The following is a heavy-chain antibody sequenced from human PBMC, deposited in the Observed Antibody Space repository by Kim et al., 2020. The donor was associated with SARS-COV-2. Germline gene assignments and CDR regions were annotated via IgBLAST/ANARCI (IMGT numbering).Heavy chain of an antibody. CDR3: AKEVRTTVVTKRTAPYNWFDP. Sequence: GGSLRLSCAASGFTFSSYAMSWVRQAPGKGLEWVSAISGSGGSTYYADSVKGRFTISRDNSKNTLYLQMNSLRAEDTAVYYCAKEVRTTVVTKRTAPYNWFDPWGQGTLVTVSS. CDR1: GFTFSSYA. V-gene: IGHV3-23*01. J-gene: IGHJ5*02. CDR2: ISGSGGST. D-gene: IGHD4-17*01.